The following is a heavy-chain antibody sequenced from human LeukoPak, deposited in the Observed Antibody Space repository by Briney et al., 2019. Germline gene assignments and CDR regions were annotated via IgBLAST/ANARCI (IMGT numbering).Heavy chain of an antibody. V-gene: IGHV1-69*05. CDR3: ARGGRLTGFVSWFDP. J-gene: IGHJ5*02. CDR1: GGTFSSYA. D-gene: IGHD7-27*01. Sequence: ASVKVSCKASGGTFSSYAISWVRQAHGQGLEWMGGIIPIFGTANYAQKFQGRVTITTDESTSTAYMELSSLRSEDTAVYYCARGGRLTGFVSWFDPWGQGTLVTVSS. CDR2: IIPIFGTA.